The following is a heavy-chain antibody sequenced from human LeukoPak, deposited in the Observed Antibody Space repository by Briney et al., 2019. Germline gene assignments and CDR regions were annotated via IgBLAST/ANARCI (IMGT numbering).Heavy chain of an antibody. CDR2: IIPIFGTA. D-gene: IGHD3-10*02. Sequence: ASVKVSCKASGGTFSSYATSWVRQAPGQGLEWMGGIIPIFGTANYAQKFQGRVTITADESTSTAYMELSSLRSEDTAVYYCARGDRGMLAPDIWGQGTMVTVSS. CDR3: ARGDRGMLAPDI. CDR1: GGTFSSYA. V-gene: IGHV1-69*13. J-gene: IGHJ3*02.